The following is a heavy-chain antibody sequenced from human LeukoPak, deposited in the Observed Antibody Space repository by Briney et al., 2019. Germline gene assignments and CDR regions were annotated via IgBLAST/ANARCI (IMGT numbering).Heavy chain of an antibody. Sequence: GGSLRLSCAASGSTFTTYWMSWVRQAPGKGLEWVANINQDASEENYAESVKGRFTISRDNARNSLYLQMNSLRAEDTALYYCASSYYHDGDYWGQGTLVTVSS. CDR3: ASSYYHDGDY. D-gene: IGHD3-22*01. CDR1: GSTFTTYW. CDR2: INQDASEE. J-gene: IGHJ4*02. V-gene: IGHV3-7*01.